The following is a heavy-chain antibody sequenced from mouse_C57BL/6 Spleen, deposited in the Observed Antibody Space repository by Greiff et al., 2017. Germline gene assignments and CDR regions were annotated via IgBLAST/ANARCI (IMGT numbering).Heavy chain of an antibody. D-gene: IGHD3-2*02. CDR3: ARGGTAQALDY. V-gene: IGHV3-6*01. J-gene: IGHJ2*01. CDR1: GYSITSGYY. Sequence: EVKLVESGPGLVKPSQSLSLTCSVTGYSITSGYYWNWIRQFPGNKLEWMGYISYDGSNKYNPSLKNRISITRDKSKNQVFLKLHSVTTDDTATDYGARGGTAQALDYWGQGTTLTVSS. CDR2: ISYDGSN.